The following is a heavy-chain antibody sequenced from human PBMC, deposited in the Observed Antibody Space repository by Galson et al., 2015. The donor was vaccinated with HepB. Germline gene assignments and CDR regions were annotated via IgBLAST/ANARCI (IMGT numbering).Heavy chain of an antibody. V-gene: IGHV3-74*01. CDR1: GFTFSTSW. CDR2: INGDGSST. Sequence: SLRLSCAASGFTFSTSWVHWVRQAPGKGLVWVSRINGDGSSTSYADSVKGRFTISRDNAKNTLYLQMNSLRVEDTAVYYCARGGPLGTYYFDYWGQGTTVTVSS. CDR3: ARGGPLGTYYFDY. J-gene: IGHJ4*03. D-gene: IGHD3/OR15-3a*01.